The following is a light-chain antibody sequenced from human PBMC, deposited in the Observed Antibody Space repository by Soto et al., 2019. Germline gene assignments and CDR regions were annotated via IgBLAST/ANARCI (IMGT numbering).Light chain of an antibody. Sequence: AIQVTQSPSSLSASVGDRVTITCRASQDIRGALAWYQQKPGKAPKLLIYDVSTLESGVPSRFSGSGSGTEFTLTISSLQPEDFGTYYCQQFNSYPITFGHGTRREIK. CDR1: QDIRGA. V-gene: IGKV1-13*02. J-gene: IGKJ5*01. CDR2: DVS. CDR3: QQFNSYPIT.